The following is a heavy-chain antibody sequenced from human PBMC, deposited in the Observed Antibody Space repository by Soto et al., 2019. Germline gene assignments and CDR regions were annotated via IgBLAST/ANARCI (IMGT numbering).Heavy chain of an antibody. V-gene: IGHV3-15*01. CDR2: IKSKSDGGTT. CDR1: GFTFSDAW. J-gene: IGHJ5*02. D-gene: IGHD2-15*01. Sequence: GGSLRLSCAASGFTFSDAWMSWVRQAPGKGLDWVGRIKSKSDGGTTEYAAPVRGRFTISRDDSKNTSYLQMNSLKTEDTAVYYCTTDLWRIAVVVGSTGYFNPWGQGTPVTVSS. CDR3: TTDLWRIAVVVGSTGYFNP.